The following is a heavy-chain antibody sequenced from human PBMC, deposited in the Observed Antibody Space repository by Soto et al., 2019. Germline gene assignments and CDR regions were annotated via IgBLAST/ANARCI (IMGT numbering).Heavy chain of an antibody. J-gene: IGHJ4*02. CDR2: INPDNGVP. Sequence: ASVKVSCKASGYTFTGYYVNWARQAPGQGLEWMGWINPDNGVPNYAQKFQGRVTVSRDTSINTAYMELSRLTSDDTAMYYCARSDYLSSTLPYYFDYWGQGTLVTVSS. CDR3: ARSDYLSSTLPYYFDY. CDR1: GYTFTGYY. D-gene: IGHD3-16*01. V-gene: IGHV1-2*02.